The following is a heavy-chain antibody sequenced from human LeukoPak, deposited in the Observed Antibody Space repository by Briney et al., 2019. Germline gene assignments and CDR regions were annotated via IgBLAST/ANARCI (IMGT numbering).Heavy chain of an antibody. Sequence: ASVKVSCKASGYTFTSYGITWVRQAPGQGLEWMGWISAYNGNTNYAQKLQGRVTMTTDTPPSTAYMELRSLRSDDTAVYYCARGRKDYGDYYFDNWGQGTLVTVSS. V-gene: IGHV1-18*01. CDR1: GYTFTSYG. CDR2: ISAYNGNT. CDR3: ARGRKDYGDYYFDN. D-gene: IGHD4-17*01. J-gene: IGHJ4*02.